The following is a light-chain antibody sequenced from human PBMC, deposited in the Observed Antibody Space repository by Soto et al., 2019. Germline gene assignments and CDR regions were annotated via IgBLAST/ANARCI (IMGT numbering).Light chain of an antibody. J-gene: IGKJ1*01. CDR1: QSLLHSDGKTY. V-gene: IGKV2D-29*01. CDR3: QQYYSYPRT. Sequence: DIVMTQPPLSLSVTPGQPASISCKSSQSLLHSDGKTYLYWYLQKPGQPPQLLIYEVSNRFSGVPDRFSGSGSGTDFTLTISCLQSEDFATYYCQQYYSYPRTCGQGTKVDI. CDR2: EVS.